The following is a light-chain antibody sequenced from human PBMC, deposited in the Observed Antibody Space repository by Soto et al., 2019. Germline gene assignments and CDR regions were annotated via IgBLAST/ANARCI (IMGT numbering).Light chain of an antibody. CDR3: QSYDSSLSAYV. CDR2: GNS. V-gene: IGLV1-40*01. Sequence: QSVLTQPPSVSGAPGQRVTISCTGSSSNIGAGYDVHWYQQLPGTAPKLLIYGNSNRPSGVPDRFSGSKSGTSASLAITGFQAEDEADYYCQSYDSSLSAYVFGPGTKVTVL. J-gene: IGLJ1*01. CDR1: SSNIGAGYD.